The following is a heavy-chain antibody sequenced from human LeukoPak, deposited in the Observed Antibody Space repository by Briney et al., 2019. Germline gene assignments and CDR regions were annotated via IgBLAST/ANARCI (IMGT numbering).Heavy chain of an antibody. J-gene: IGHJ6*02. D-gene: IGHD2-8*02. CDR1: GFTFSSYG. CDR3: ARGDGRTGPFLYGMDV. Sequence: GGSLRLSCAASGFTFSSYGMHWVRQAPGKGLGWVAVIWYDGSNKYYADSVKGRFTISRDNSKNTLYLQMNSLRAEDTAVYYCARGDGRTGPFLYGMDVWGQGTTVTVSS. CDR2: IWYDGSNK. V-gene: IGHV3-33*01.